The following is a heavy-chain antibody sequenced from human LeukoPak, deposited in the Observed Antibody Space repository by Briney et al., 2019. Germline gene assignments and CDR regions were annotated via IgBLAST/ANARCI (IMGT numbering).Heavy chain of an antibody. CDR1: GGSVSSGSYY. Sequence: PSETLSLTCTVSGGSVSSGSYYWSWVRQSAGKGLEWIGRIYIYNGGNTAYNPSLKSRVTISVDTSKNQFSLKLSSVTAADTAVYYCASEYYYDSSGYYSLAYCGQGTLVIVSS. V-gene: IGHV4-61*10. D-gene: IGHD3-22*01. CDR3: ASEYYYDSSGYYSLAY. J-gene: IGHJ4*02. CDR2: IYNGGNT.